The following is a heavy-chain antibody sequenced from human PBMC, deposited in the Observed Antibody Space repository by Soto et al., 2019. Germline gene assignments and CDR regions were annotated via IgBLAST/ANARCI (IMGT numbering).Heavy chain of an antibody. Sequence: QVQLVQSGAEVKKPGSSVKVSCKASGDNFNTYGIVWVRQAPGQGLECLGWIIPKFATTNYAQRFQGRLTSTADESTRTVYMELDGLTSEDTAVYYCARDNPRKSGNYCLSCWGHGTLVTVSS. D-gene: IGHD1-26*01. CDR2: IIPKFATT. V-gene: IGHV1-69*01. CDR1: GDNFNTYG. CDR3: ARDNPRKSGNYCLSC. J-gene: IGHJ4*01.